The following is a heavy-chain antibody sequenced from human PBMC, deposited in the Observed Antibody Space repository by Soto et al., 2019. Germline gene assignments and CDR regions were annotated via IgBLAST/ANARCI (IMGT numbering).Heavy chain of an antibody. CDR3: FRVNADSYQFYYGMDV. J-gene: IGHJ6*02. V-gene: IGHV2-26*01. CDR2: IFSDNER. D-gene: IGHD4-17*01. CDR1: GFSLTTGRMG. Sequence: QVTLKESGPVLVKPTETLTLTCTVSGFSLTTGRMGVSWIRQSPGKALEWLAHIFSDNERSYSTSMQGRLTISTDSSGSQGVLSMTNMDPVDSGTYYCFRVNADSYQFYYGMDVWGQGTTVTVSS.